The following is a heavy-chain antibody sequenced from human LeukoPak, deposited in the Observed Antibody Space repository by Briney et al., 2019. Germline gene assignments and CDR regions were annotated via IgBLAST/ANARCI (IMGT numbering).Heavy chain of an antibody. V-gene: IGHV1-2*02. D-gene: IGHD5-18*01. CDR2: INPNSGGT. Sequence: GASVKLSCKATGYTFTAYYMHWVRQAPGQGLEWMGWINPNSGGTYYAQKFHGRVTLTRDTSINTAYMELSKLTSDDTAVYYCASFDSYGHPWGQGTLVSVSS. J-gene: IGHJ5*02. CDR1: GYTFTAYY. CDR3: ASFDSYGHP.